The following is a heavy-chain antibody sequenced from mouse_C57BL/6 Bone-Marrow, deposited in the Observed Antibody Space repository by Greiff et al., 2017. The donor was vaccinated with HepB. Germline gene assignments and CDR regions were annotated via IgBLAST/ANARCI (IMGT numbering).Heavy chain of an antibody. V-gene: IGHV1-82*01. CDR3: ATYDAMDY. CDR2: IYPGDGDT. J-gene: IGHJ4*01. Sequence: QVQLQQSGPELVKPGASVKISCKASGYAFSSSWMNWVKQRPGTGLEWIGRIYPGDGDTNYNGKFKGKATLTADKSSSTAYMQLSSLTSEDSAVYFCATYDAMDYWGQGTSVTVSS. CDR1: GYAFSSSW.